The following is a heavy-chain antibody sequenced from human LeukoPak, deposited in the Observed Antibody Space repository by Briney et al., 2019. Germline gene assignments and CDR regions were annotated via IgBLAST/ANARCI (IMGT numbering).Heavy chain of an antibody. Sequence: GRSLRLSCAASGFTFSSYAMHWVRQAPGKELEWVAVISYDGSNKYYADSVKGRFTISRDNSKNTLYLQMNSLRAEDTAVYYCARDLVSGARHPYFQHWGQGTLVTVSS. V-gene: IGHV3-30*04. CDR3: ARDLVSGARHPYFQH. CDR1: GFTFSSYA. CDR2: ISYDGSNK. J-gene: IGHJ1*01. D-gene: IGHD1-26*01.